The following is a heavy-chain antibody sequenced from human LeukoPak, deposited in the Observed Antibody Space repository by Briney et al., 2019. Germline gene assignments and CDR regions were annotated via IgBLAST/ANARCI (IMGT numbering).Heavy chain of an antibody. CDR2: IYYSGST. J-gene: IGHJ3*02. Sequence: PSETLSLTCTVSGGSISSSSYYWGWIRQPPGKGLEWIGSIYYSGSTYYNPSPKSRVTISVDTSKNQFSLKLSSVTAADTAVYYCARQYSSGWNGLDAFDIWGQGTMVTVSS. V-gene: IGHV4-39*07. CDR1: GGSISSSSYY. CDR3: ARQYSSGWNGLDAFDI. D-gene: IGHD6-19*01.